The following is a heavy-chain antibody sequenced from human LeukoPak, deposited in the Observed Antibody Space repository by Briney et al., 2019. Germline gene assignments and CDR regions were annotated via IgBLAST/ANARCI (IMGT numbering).Heavy chain of an antibody. CDR3: AKDLGTLISGTYYYYFDY. CDR1: GFTFSGYN. V-gene: IGHV3-21*01. D-gene: IGHD3-10*01. J-gene: IGHJ4*02. CDR2: ITDISSYT. Sequence: GGSLRLSCAVSGFTFSGYNMNWVRQAPGKGLEWVASITDISSYTYHADSVKGRFTISRDNSKNTLYLQMNSLRAEDSAVYYCAKDLGTLISGTYYYYFDYWGQGTLVTVSS.